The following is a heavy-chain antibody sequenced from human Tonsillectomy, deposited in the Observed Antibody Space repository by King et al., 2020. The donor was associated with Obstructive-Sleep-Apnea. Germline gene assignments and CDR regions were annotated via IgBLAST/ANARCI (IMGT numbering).Heavy chain of an antibody. V-gene: IGHV3-30*02. Sequence: VQLVESGGGVVQPGGSLRLSCAASGFTFSSYGMHWVRQAPGKGLEWVAFIRYDGSNKYYADSVKGRFTISRDNSKNTLYLQMNSLRAEDTAVYYCAKDPPYYDILTGYSMGGVFDYWGQGTLVTVSS. CDR3: AKDPPYYDILTGYSMGGVFDY. J-gene: IGHJ4*02. CDR1: GFTFSSYG. CDR2: IRYDGSNK. D-gene: IGHD3-9*01.